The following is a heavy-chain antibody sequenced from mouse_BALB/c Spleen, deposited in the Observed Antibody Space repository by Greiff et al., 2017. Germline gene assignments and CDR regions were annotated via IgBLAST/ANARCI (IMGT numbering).Heavy chain of an antibody. D-gene: IGHD2-1*01. CDR3: ARGGNRY. CDR1: GYTFTSYW. J-gene: IGHJ4*01. V-gene: IGHV1-87*01. CDR2: IYPGDGDT. Sequence: QVQLKESGAELARPGASVKLSCKASGYTFTSYWMQWVKQRPGQGLEWIGAIYPGDGDTRYTQKFKGKATLTADKSSSTAYMQLSSLASEDSAVYYCARGGNRYWGQGTSVTVSS.